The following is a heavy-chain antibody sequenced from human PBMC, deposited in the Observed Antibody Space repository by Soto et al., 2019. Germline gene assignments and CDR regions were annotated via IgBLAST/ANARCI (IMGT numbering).Heavy chain of an antibody. J-gene: IGHJ4*02. CDR2: ISGSGGST. V-gene: IGHV3-23*01. D-gene: IGHD6-6*01. Sequence: SLRLSCAASGFTFSSYAMSWVRQAPGKGLEWVSAISGSGGSTYYADSVKGRFTISRDNSKNTLYLQMNSLRAEDTAVYYCAKDGEQLVNYFDYWGQGTLVTVSS. CDR1: GFTFSSYA. CDR3: AKDGEQLVNYFDY.